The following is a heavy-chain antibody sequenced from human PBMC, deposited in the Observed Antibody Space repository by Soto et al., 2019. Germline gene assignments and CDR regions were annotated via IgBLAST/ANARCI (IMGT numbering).Heavy chain of an antibody. J-gene: IGHJ6*02. CDR3: ARGGYYFYYGMDV. CDR1: GGSISSGGYY. V-gene: IGHV4-31*03. CDR2: IYYSGTT. Sequence: QVQLQESGPGLVKPSQTLSLTCTVSGGSISSGGYYWSWIRQHPGKDLEWIGYIYYSGTTYYNPSLKSRVTTSVDTSKNQFSLKLSSVTAADTAVYYCARGGYYFYYGMDVWGQGTTVTVSS.